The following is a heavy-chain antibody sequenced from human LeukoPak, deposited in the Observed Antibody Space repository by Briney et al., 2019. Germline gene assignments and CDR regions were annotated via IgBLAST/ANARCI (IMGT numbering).Heavy chain of an antibody. CDR2: IYYSGST. J-gene: IGHJ4*02. V-gene: IGHV4-59*01. Sequence: SETLSLTCTVSGDSISSYYWSWLRQPPGKGLEWLGYIYYSGSTNYNPSLKSRVTISVDTSKNQFSLKLSSVTAADTAVYYCARAGADYGDPIDYWGQGTLVTVSS. CDR3: ARAGADYGDPIDY. D-gene: IGHD4-17*01. CDR1: GDSISSYY.